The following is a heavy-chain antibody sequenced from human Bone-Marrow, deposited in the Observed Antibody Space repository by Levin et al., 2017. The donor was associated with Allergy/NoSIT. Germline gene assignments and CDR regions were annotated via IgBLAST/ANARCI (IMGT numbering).Heavy chain of an antibody. D-gene: IGHD2-15*01. CDR3: ATSRGEVVAATPWDYYDYGMDV. Sequence: GESLKISCAASGFTFSDYYMSWIRQAPGKGLEWVSYISSSGSTIYYADSVKGRFTISRDNAKNSLYLQMNSLRAEDTAVYYCATSRGEVVAATPWDYYDYGMDVWGQGTTVTVSS. CDR2: ISSSGSTI. CDR1: GFTFSDYY. J-gene: IGHJ6*02. V-gene: IGHV3-11*01.